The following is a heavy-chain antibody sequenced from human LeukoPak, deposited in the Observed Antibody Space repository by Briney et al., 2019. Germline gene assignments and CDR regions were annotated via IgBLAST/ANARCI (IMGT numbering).Heavy chain of an antibody. D-gene: IGHD3-16*02. CDR3: AKTEFGGVIVPSHFDY. CDR1: GFTFSSYA. V-gene: IGHV3-23*01. CDR2: ISGSGSST. Sequence: PGGSLRLSCAASGFTFSSYAMSWVRQAPGKGLEWVSVISGSGSSTYYADSVKGRFTISRDNSKNTLYLQMNSLRAEETAVYYCAKTEFGGVIVPSHFDYWGQGTLVTVSS. J-gene: IGHJ4*02.